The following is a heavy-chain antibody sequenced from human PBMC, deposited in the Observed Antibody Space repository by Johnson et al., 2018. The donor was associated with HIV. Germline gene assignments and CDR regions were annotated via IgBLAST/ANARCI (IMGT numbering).Heavy chain of an antibody. V-gene: IGHV3-74*01. D-gene: IGHD2-2*02. CDR1: GFTLSSYW. J-gene: IGHJ3*02. CDR3: AKDQSHCYTSLSWCAFDI. Sequence: VQLVESGGGVVQPGRSLRLSFAASGFTLSSYWMHWVRQPRGKRLGWVSRTNSDGSRTSYADSAKGRFTISRDNAKNTLYLQMNSLRAEDTAVYYCAKDQSHCYTSLSWCAFDIWGQGTMVTVSS. CDR2: TNSDGSRT.